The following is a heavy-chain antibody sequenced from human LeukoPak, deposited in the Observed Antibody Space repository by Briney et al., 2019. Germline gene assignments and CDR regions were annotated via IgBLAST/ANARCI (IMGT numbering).Heavy chain of an antibody. D-gene: IGHD3-16*01. J-gene: IGHJ3*02. V-gene: IGHV3-7*01. CDR2: IEQDGSEK. CDR1: GFTFSNYW. CDR3: ARDQVYTSLSAFGI. Sequence: SGGSLRLSCAVSGFTFSNYWMNWVRQAPGKGLEWVANIEQDGSEKYYVDSVKGRFTISRDNAENSLYLQMNSLRAEDTAVYYCARDQVYTSLSAFGIWGQGTKVTVSS.